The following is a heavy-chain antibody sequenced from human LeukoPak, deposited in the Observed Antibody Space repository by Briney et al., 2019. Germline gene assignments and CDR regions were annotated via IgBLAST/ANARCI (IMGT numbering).Heavy chain of an antibody. V-gene: IGHV3-33*01. Sequence: GGSLRLSCAASGFTFSNYGMHWVRQAPGKGLEWVAVIWYDGSNNYYADSVKGRFTISRDNSKNTLYLQMNSLRAEDTAVYYRARDRLVRYFDYWGQGTLVTVSS. D-gene: IGHD6-19*01. CDR3: ARDRLVRYFDY. J-gene: IGHJ4*02. CDR2: IWYDGSNN. CDR1: GFTFSNYG.